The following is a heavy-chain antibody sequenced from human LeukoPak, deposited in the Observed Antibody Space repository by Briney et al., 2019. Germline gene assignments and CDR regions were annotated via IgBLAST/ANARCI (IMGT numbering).Heavy chain of an antibody. V-gene: IGHV4-30-2*01. Sequence: SETLSLTCAVSGGSFNSGGYSWSWIRQPPGKGLEWIGYIYHSGSTYYNPSLKSRVTISADRSKNQFSLKLSSVTAADTAVYYCARGFRHLPDYWGQGSLVTVSS. D-gene: IGHD3-10*01. J-gene: IGHJ4*02. CDR3: ARGFRHLPDY. CDR1: GGSFNSGGYS. CDR2: IYHSGST.